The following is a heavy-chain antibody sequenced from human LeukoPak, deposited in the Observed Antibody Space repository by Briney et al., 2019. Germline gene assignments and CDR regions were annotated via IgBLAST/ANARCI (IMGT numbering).Heavy chain of an antibody. D-gene: IGHD3-10*01. J-gene: IGHJ4*02. V-gene: IGHV1-2*02. CDR2: INPKSGDP. CDR1: GYRFTGYY. Sequence: ASVKVSCKTSGYRFTGYYMHWVRQAPGQGLEWMGWINPKSGDPIYVQKFQGRVTLTRDTSIDTVYLELSSLKSDDTAVYYCATAIIRAPDDGTYFAYWGQGTLVTVSS. CDR3: ATAIIRAPDDGTYFAY.